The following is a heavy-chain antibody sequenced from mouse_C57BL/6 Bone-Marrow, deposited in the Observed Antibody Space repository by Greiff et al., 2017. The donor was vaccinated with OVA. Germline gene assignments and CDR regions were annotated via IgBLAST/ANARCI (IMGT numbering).Heavy chain of an antibody. J-gene: IGHJ3*01. CDR3: AYYGSLPWFAY. V-gene: IGHV1-82*01. CDR2: IYPGDGDT. CDR1: GYAFSSSW. Sequence: VQLQQSGPELVKPGASVKISCKASGYAFSSSWMNWVKQRPGKGLEWIGRIYPGDGDTNYNGKFKGKATLTADKSSSTAYMQLSSLTSEDSAVYFCAYYGSLPWFAYWGQGTLVTVSA. D-gene: IGHD1-1*01.